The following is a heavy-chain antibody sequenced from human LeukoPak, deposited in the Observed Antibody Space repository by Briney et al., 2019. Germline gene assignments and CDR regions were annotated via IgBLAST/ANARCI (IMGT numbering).Heavy chain of an antibody. D-gene: IGHD4-17*01. J-gene: IGHJ4*02. V-gene: IGHV3-30-3*01. Sequence: GGSLRLSCAASGFTFSTYAMYWVRQAPGKGLGWVAVISYDGSNKYYADSVKGRFTISRDNSKNTLYLQMNSLRTEDTAVYYCARGPSTVTTDYFDYWGQGTLVTVSS. CDR3: ARGPSTVTTDYFDY. CDR1: GFTFSTYA. CDR2: ISYDGSNK.